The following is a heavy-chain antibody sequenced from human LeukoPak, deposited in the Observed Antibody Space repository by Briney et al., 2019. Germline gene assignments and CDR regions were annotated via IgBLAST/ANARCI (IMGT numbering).Heavy chain of an antibody. V-gene: IGHV3-30*18. CDR3: AKDLGGEV. Sequence: AGGSLRLSCAASGFTFSSYGVHWVRQAPGKGLEWVAVISYDGSNKYYADSVKGRFTISRDNSKNTLYLQMNSLRAEDTAVYYCAKDLGGEVWGQGTLVTVSS. CDR2: ISYDGSNK. D-gene: IGHD3-16*01. CDR1: GFTFSSYG. J-gene: IGHJ4*02.